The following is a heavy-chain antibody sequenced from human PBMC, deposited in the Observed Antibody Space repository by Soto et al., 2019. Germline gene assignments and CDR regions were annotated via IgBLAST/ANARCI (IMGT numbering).Heavy chain of an antibody. CDR3: TRVGFTFLGGVGPPPYYNMDV. D-gene: IGHD3-3*01. V-gene: IGHV1-18*01. CDR2: ISAYNGNT. Sequence: GASVKVSCKASGYTFTSYGISWVRQAPGQGLEWMGWISAYNGNTNYAQKLQGRVTMTTDTSTSTAYMELRSLRSDDTAVYYYTRVGFTFLGGVGPPPYYNMDVWGKGTRVTVSS. J-gene: IGHJ6*03. CDR1: GYTFTSYG.